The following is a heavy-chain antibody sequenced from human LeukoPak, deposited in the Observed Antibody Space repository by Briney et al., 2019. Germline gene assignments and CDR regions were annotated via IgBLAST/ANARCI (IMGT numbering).Heavy chain of an antibody. CDR3: ARGLSSSWHWFDP. CDR2: ISSSSSYI. J-gene: IGHJ5*02. V-gene: IGHV3-21*04. D-gene: IGHD6-13*01. CDR1: GFTFSSYS. Sequence: GGSLRLSCAASGFTFSSYSMNWVRQAPGKGLEWVSSISSSSSYIYYADSVKGRFTISRDNAKNSLYLQMNSLRAEDTAVYYCARGLSSSWHWFDPWGQGTLVTVSS.